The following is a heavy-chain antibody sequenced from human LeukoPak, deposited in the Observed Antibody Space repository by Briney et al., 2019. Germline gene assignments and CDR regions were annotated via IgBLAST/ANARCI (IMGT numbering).Heavy chain of an antibody. Sequence: PSESLSLTWAVSGGSISIDNSYWAWIRPPPGMGPEWIGSMSYTGKAYYNSSLKSRVTFFADTSKNQLSLKLSSVTAAGTAVYYCARSFLFRFDPWGQGTLVAVSS. CDR2: MSYTGKA. J-gene: IGHJ5*02. CDR1: GGSISIDNSY. V-gene: IGHV4-39*01. CDR3: ARSFLFRFDP.